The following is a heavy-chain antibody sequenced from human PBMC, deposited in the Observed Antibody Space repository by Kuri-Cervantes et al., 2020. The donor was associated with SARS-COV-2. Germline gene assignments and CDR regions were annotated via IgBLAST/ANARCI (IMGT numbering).Heavy chain of an antibody. CDR2: INPDGSYT. CDR1: GLTFSGHW. D-gene: IGHD1-1*01. CDR3: VRDGDHWNFDY. Sequence: GESLKISCAASGLTFSGHWIHWVRQAPGKGLVWVSRINPDGSYTNNADSVKGRFTLSRYNAKNMLFLHMNSLRAEDTAVYYCVRDGDHWNFDYWGQGTLVTVSS. V-gene: IGHV3-74*01. J-gene: IGHJ4*02.